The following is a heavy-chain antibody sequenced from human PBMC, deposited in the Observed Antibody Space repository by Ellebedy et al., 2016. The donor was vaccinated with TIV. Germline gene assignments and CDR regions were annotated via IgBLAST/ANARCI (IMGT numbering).Heavy chain of an antibody. Sequence: PGGSLRLSCAASGFTFSSYCFHWVPQAPGKGLVWVSRINTDGRTIDYADSVKGRVTISRDNAKNTLYLQMNSLRLEDTGVYCGARAGSYRFDYWGQGSLVTVSS. CDR3: ARAGSYRFDY. CDR1: GFTFSSYC. J-gene: IGHJ4*02. CDR2: INTDGRTI. V-gene: IGHV3-74*01. D-gene: IGHD1-26*01.